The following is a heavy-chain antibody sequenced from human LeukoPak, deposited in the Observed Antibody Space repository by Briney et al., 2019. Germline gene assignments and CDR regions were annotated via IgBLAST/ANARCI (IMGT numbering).Heavy chain of an antibody. D-gene: IGHD5-18*01. CDR3: ARGVPPGQLWLGGGLRFETEHYYYYYYMDV. Sequence: SETLSLTCTVSGGSISSYYWSWIRQPPGKGLEWIGYIYYSGSTNYNPSLKSRVTISVDTSKNQFSLKLSSVTAADTAVYYCARGVPPGQLWLGGGLRFETEHYYYYYYMDVWGKGTTVTVSS. CDR2: IYYSGST. J-gene: IGHJ6*03. V-gene: IGHV4-59*01. CDR1: GGSISSYY.